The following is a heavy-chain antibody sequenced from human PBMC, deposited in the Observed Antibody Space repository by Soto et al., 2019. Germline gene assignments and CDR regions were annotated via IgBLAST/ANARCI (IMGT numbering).Heavy chain of an antibody. J-gene: IGHJ4*01. Sequence: GGSLTPSSPLSGFSVRNLPMHWFRQAAGKGRGWVAVITYDGMNKDNTESVKGRFTVYRDNSKNILYVEMDSLRPEDTAVYYCARGHGTGGSCQSGGHFDYWGQGTLVTVSS. V-gene: IGHV3-30*04. CDR3: ARGHGTGGSCQSGGHFDY. CDR2: ITYDGMNK. CDR1: GFSVRNLP. D-gene: IGHD2-15*01.